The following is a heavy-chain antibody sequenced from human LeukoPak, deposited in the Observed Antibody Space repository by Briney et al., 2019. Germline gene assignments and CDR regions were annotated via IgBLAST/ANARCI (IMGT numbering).Heavy chain of an antibody. CDR3: ARSILPAANAIDY. V-gene: IGHV3-11*04. J-gene: IGHJ4*02. Sequence: GGSLRLSCAASGFTFSDYYMNWIRQAPGKGLEWVSYMSSSGSTISYADSVTGRFTVSRDNAKNSLYLQMNSLRAEDTAVYYCARSILPAANAIDYWGQGTLLTVSS. CDR1: GFTFSDYY. D-gene: IGHD2-2*01. CDR2: MSSSGSTI.